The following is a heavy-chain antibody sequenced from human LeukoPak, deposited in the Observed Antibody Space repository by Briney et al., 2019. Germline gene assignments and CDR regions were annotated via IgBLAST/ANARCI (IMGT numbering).Heavy chain of an antibody. V-gene: IGHV3-30*18. Sequence: QAGGSLTLTCTASGCTISSRGYHWVRQAPGKGLEWVAVISYDGSNKYYADSAKGRFTISRDNSKNTLYLQMNSLRAEDTAVYYCAKDWEDYSHNSPPSGLDNWGQGTLVTVSS. J-gene: IGHJ1*01. CDR1: GCTISSRG. CDR2: ISYDGSNK. D-gene: IGHD4-11*01. CDR3: AKDWEDYSHNSPPSGLDN.